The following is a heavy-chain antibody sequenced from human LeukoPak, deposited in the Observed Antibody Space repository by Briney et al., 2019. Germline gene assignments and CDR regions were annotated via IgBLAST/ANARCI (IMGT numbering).Heavy chain of an antibody. V-gene: IGHV1-8*01. CDR2: MNPNSANR. D-gene: IGHD3-22*01. Sequence: ASVKVSCKASGYTFTSYDINWVRQATGQGLEWMGWMNPNSANRGYAQKFQGRVTMTTDTSISTAYMELSNLRSEDTAVYYCARVKGYYDSSGYYLYYFDYWGQGTLVTVSS. CDR3: ARVKGYYDSSGYYLYYFDY. CDR1: GYTFTSYD. J-gene: IGHJ4*02.